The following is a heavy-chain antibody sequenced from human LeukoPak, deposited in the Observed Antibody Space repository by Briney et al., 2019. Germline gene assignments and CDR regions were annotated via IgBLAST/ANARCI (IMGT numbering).Heavy chain of an antibody. Sequence: ASVKVSCKASGYTFTGYYMHWVRQAPGQGLAWMGWINPNSGGTKYAQKFQGRVTMTRDTSISTAYMELSRLRSDDTAVYYCGRGTTNYYEDAFDIWGQGTMVTVSS. J-gene: IGHJ3*02. D-gene: IGHD3-22*01. CDR1: GYTFTGYY. CDR3: GRGTTNYYEDAFDI. CDR2: INPNSGGT. V-gene: IGHV1-2*02.